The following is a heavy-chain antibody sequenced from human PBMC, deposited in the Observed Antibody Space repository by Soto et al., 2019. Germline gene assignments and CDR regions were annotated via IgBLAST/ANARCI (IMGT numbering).Heavy chain of an antibody. V-gene: IGHV3-23*01. CDR2: ISGDGSTT. CDR3: AKRIGDCGSSDSRAVQY. CDR1: GFTFRSYA. D-gene: IGHD3-10*01. Sequence: LRLSCAASGFTFRSYAMSWVRQAPGKGLEWVSVISGDGSTTNYADAVKGRFTIARGNSRNTLDLQMNSLRGEDTAVYYCAKRIGDCGSSDSRAVQYWGQGTLVTVSS. J-gene: IGHJ4*02.